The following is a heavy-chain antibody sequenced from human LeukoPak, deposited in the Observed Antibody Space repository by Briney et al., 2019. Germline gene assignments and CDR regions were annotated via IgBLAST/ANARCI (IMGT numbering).Heavy chain of an antibody. CDR2: IRFDGSDK. V-gene: IGHV3-30*02. CDR1: GFTFSSYA. J-gene: IGHJ4*02. Sequence: GRSLRLSCAASGFTFSSYAMHWVRQAPGKGLEWVAFIRFDGSDKFYTDSVKGRFTISRDNSKNTLYLQMSGLRAEDTAVYYCAYDFWNDFPYWGQGTLVTVSS. CDR3: AYDFWNDFPY. D-gene: IGHD3-3*01.